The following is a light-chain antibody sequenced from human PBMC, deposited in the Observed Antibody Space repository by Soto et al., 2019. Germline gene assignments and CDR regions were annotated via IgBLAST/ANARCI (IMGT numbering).Light chain of an antibody. V-gene: IGLV7-43*01. CDR1: TGAVTSGNY. J-gene: IGLJ2*01. CDR2: STN. CDR3: LLYYGGQLGV. Sequence: QAVVTQEPSLTASPGGTVTLTCAASTGAVTSGNYPNWFQQKPGQAPRALIYSTNHKYSWTPARFSGSLLGGKAALTLSGVQPEDEADYYCLLYYGGQLGVFGGGTKVTVL.